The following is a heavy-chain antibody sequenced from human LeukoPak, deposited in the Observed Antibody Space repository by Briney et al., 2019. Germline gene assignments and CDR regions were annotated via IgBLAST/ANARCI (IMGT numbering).Heavy chain of an antibody. CDR2: ISGTSRSTYI. CDR1: GFTFSTYN. D-gene: IGHD4-17*01. Sequence: GGSLRLSCAASGFTFSTYNMHWVRQVPGKGLEWVSSISGTSRSTYIYYADSVKGRFTISRDNAENSLYLQMNSLRAEDTAVYYCARPSINDYGDFGYWGQGTLVTVSS. V-gene: IGHV3-21*01. CDR3: ARPSINDYGDFGY. J-gene: IGHJ4*02.